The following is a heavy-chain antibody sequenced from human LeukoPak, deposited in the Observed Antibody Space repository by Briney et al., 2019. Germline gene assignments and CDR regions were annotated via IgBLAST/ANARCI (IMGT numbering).Heavy chain of an antibody. Sequence: GGSLRLSCAVSGFTFSHYGMHWVRQAPGKGLEWVTFIRYDGNNKYYADSVKGRFTISRDNSKNTLYLQMNSLRAEDTAVYYCAKDRGQLQPKDAFDIWGQGTMVTVSS. CDR2: IRYDGNNK. V-gene: IGHV3-30*02. D-gene: IGHD2-2*01. CDR1: GFTFSHYG. J-gene: IGHJ3*02. CDR3: AKDRGQLQPKDAFDI.